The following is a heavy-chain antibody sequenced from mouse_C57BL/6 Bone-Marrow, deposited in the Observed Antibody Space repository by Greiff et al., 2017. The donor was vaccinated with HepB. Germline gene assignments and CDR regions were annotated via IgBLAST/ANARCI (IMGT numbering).Heavy chain of an antibody. CDR3: ARVGLGY. Sequence: DVMLVESGGGLVKPGGSLKLSCAASGFTFSSYAMSWVRQTPEKRLEWVATISDGGSYTYYPDNVKGRFTISRDNAKNNLYLQMSHLKSEDTAMYYCARVGLGYWGQGTTLTVSS. CDR1: GFTFSSYA. CDR2: ISDGGSYT. V-gene: IGHV5-4*03. J-gene: IGHJ2*01.